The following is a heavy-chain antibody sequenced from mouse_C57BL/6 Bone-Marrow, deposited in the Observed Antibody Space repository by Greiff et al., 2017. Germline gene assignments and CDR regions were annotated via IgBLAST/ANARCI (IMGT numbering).Heavy chain of an antibody. J-gene: IGHJ2*01. CDR1: GFNINDYY. D-gene: IGHD1-1*01. CDR2: IDPEDGDT. V-gene: IGHV14-1*01. CDR3: TSPYYYGSGYGY. Sequence: VQLQQSGAELVRPGASVKLSCTASGFNINDYYMHWVKQRPEQGLEWIGRIDPEDGDTEYAPKFQGKATMTADTSSNTAYRQLSSLTSEDTAVYYGTSPYYYGSGYGYWGQGTTLTVSS.